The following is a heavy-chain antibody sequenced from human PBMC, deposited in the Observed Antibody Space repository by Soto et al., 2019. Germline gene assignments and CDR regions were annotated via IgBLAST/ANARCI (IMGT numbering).Heavy chain of an antibody. J-gene: IGHJ6*02. CDR2: ISSSSSYI. D-gene: IGHD5-18*01. CDR3: ARGGYSYGYFHYGMDV. CDR1: GFTFSSYS. V-gene: IGHV3-21*01. Sequence: GSLRLSCAASGFTFSSYSMNWVRQAPGKGLEWVSSISSSSSYIYYADSVKGRFTISRDNAKNSLYLQMNSLRAEDTAVYYCARGGYSYGYFHYGMDVWGQGTTVTVSS.